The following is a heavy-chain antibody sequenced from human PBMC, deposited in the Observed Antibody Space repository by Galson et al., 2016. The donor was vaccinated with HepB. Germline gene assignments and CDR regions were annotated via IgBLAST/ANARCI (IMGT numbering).Heavy chain of an antibody. CDR3: ASAIRARPIAHAFDF. J-gene: IGHJ3*01. V-gene: IGHV5-51*01. CDR2: INPDDSDT. Sequence: QSGADVKKPGESLKISCKGSGYNFRNYWIGWVRHLPGQGLEWMGIINPDDSDTRYGPSFQGQVTISTDKSLSTVYLQWSSLKASDTAIYYCASAIRARPIAHAFDFWGQGTKVTVSS. D-gene: IGHD6-6*01. CDR1: GYNFRNYW.